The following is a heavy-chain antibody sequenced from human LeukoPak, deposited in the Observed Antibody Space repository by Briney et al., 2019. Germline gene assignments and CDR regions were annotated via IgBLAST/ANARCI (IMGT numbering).Heavy chain of an antibody. Sequence: GGSLRLSCAASGFTFSSYGMHWVRQAPGKGLEWVAVIWYDGSNKYYADSVKGRFTISRDKSKNTLYLQMNSLRAEDTAVYYCARDNPSPLSGWSISLYNWFDPWGQGTLVTVSS. CDR2: IWYDGSNK. CDR3: ARDNPSPLSGWSISLYNWFDP. J-gene: IGHJ5*02. V-gene: IGHV3-33*01. D-gene: IGHD6-13*01. CDR1: GFTFSSYG.